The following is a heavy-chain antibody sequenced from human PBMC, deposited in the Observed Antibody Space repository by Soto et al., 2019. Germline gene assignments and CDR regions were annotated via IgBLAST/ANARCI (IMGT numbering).Heavy chain of an antibody. J-gene: IGHJ4*02. V-gene: IGHV4-59*08. CDR2: IYYSGST. D-gene: IGHD1-26*01. CDR1: GGSISTYY. CDR3: ARSGYSGSYYYFDY. Sequence: SETLSLTCTVSGGSISTYYWSWIRQPPGKGLEWIGYIYYSGSTNYNPSLKIRVTISVDTSKKQFSLYLSSVTAADTAVYYCARSGYSGSYYYFDYWGQGTLVTVSS.